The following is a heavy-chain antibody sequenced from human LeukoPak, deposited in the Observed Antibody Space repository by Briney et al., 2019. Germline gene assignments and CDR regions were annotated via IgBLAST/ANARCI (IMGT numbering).Heavy chain of an antibody. CDR1: GGSFSGYY. CDR3: ATGDGIVAPLD. CDR2: INHSGST. V-gene: IGHV4-34*01. J-gene: IGHJ4*02. Sequence: SETLSLTCAVYGGSFSGYYWSWIRQPPGKGLEWIGEINHSGSTNYNPSLKSRVTISVDTSKNQFSLKLSSVTAADTAVYYCATGDGIVAPLDWGQGTLVTVSS. D-gene: IGHD5-12*01.